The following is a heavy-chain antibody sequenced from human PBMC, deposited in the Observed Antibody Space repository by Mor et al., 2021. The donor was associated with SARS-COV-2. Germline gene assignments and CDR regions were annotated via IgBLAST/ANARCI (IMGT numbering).Heavy chain of an antibody. CDR3: ARDYDFWSGPDY. V-gene: IGHV3-30*01. D-gene: IGHD3-3*01. CDR2: I. J-gene: IGHJ4*02. Sequence: ICDADSVKGRFTISRDNSKTTLYLQMNSLRAEDTAVYYCARDYDFWSGPDYWGQGTLVTVSS.